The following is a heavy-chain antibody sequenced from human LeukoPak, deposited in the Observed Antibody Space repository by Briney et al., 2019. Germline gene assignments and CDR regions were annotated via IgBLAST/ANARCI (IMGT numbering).Heavy chain of an antibody. V-gene: IGHV3-23*01. CDR3: AKGQSITIFGVVISP. J-gene: IGHJ5*02. CDR1: GLTFSSYA. D-gene: IGHD3-3*01. Sequence: GGSLRLSCAASGLTFSSYAMSWVRQAPGKGLEWVSAISGSGGSTYYADSVKGRFTISRDNSKNTLYLQMNSLRAEDTAVYYCAKGQSITIFGVVISPWGQGTLVTVSS. CDR2: ISGSGGST.